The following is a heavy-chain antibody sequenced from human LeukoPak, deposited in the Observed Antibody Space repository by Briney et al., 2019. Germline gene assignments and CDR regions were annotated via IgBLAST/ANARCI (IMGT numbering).Heavy chain of an antibody. CDR1: GGSISSSSYY. CDR3: AGDRITMVRGVIRPRWFDP. CDR2: ISSSGSTI. J-gene: IGHJ5*02. V-gene: IGHV3-11*04. Sequence: LSLTCTVSGGSISSSSYYWGWIRQPPGKGLEWVSYISSSGSTIYYADSVKGRFTISRDNAKNSLYLQMNSLRAEDTAVYYCAGDRITMVRGVIRPRWFDPWGQGTLVTVSS. D-gene: IGHD3-10*01.